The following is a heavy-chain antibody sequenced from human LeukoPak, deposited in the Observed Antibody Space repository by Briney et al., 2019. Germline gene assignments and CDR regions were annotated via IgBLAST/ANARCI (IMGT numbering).Heavy chain of an antibody. V-gene: IGHV1-2*02. D-gene: IGHD2-2*01. Sequence: ASVKVSCKASGYTFTGYYMHWVRQAPGQGLEWMGWINPNSGGTNYAQKFQGRVTMTRDTSISTAYMELSRLRSDDTAVYYCARGYYSKYQLLSRYYYYYMDVWGKGTTVTVSS. J-gene: IGHJ6*03. CDR3: ARGYYSKYQLLSRYYYYYMDV. CDR1: GYTFTGYY. CDR2: INPNSGGT.